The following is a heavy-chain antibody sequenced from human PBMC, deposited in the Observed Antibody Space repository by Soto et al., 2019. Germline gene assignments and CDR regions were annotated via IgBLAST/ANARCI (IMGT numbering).Heavy chain of an antibody. J-gene: IGHJ4*02. CDR1: GGSNSSSSYY. CDR3: ARNQGPPTYYFDY. Sequence: SETLSLTCTVSGGSNSSSSYYWGWIRQPPGKGLEWIGSIYYSGSTYYNPSLKSRVTISVDTSKNQFSLKLSSVTAADTAVYYCARNQGPPTYYFDYWGQGTLVTVSS. V-gene: IGHV4-39*01. CDR2: IYYSGST.